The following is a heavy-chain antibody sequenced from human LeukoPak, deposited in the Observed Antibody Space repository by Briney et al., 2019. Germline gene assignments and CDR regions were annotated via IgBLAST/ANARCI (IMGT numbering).Heavy chain of an antibody. J-gene: IGHJ4*02. CDR2: INPNSGGT. CDR3: ARYCSGGSCYDKEDY. V-gene: IGHV1-2*02. D-gene: IGHD2-15*01. CDR1: EYTFTGYY. Sequence: GASVKVSCKASEYTFTGYYMHWVRQAPGQGLEWMGWINPNSGGTNYAQKFQGRVTMTRDTSISTAYMELSRLRSDDTAVYYCARYCSGGSCYDKEDYWGQGTLVTVSS.